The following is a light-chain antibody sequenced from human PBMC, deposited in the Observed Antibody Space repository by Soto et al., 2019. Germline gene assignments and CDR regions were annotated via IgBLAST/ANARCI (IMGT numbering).Light chain of an antibody. J-gene: IGKJ2*01. V-gene: IGKV1-33*01. Sequence: EIQMTQSPSSLSASLGDRVTITCQASQDINDYSNWYQQKPGKAPRLLIYGASFLEVGVPSRFSGSGSGTHFTLTISSLQPEDVATSYCQQYDSLPYTFGQGTRLEIK. CDR2: GAS. CDR3: QQYDSLPYT. CDR1: QDINDY.